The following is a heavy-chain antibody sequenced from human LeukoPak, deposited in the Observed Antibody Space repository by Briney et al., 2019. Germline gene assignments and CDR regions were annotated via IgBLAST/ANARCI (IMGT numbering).Heavy chain of an antibody. J-gene: IGHJ4*02. Sequence: ASVKVSCKASGYTFTSYGISWVRQAPGQGLEWMGWISAYNGNTNYAQKLQGRVTMTTDTSTSTAYMELRSLRSDDTAVYYCARVFPTLAVAGTGGVDYWGQGTLVTVSS. V-gene: IGHV1-18*01. D-gene: IGHD6-19*01. CDR2: ISAYNGNT. CDR3: ARVFPTLAVAGTGGVDY. CDR1: GYTFTSYG.